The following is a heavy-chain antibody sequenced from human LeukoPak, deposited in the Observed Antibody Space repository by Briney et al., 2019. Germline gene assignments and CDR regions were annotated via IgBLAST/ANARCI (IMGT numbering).Heavy chain of an antibody. Sequence: PGGSLRLSCAASGFTFSSYAMSWVRQAPGKGLEWVSAISGSGGSTYYAGSVKGRFTISRDNSKNTLYLQMNSLRAEDTAVYYCAKDLRLWFGELYNLAFDYWGQGTLVTVSS. CDR1: GFTFSSYA. J-gene: IGHJ4*02. CDR2: ISGSGGST. D-gene: IGHD3-10*01. V-gene: IGHV3-23*01. CDR3: AKDLRLWFGELYNLAFDY.